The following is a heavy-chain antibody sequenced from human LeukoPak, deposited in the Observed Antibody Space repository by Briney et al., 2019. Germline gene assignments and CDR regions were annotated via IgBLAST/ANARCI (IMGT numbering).Heavy chain of an antibody. J-gene: IGHJ3*02. CDR1: GFTFSDYY. CDR3: ARDTRAAAGSWVDAFDI. Sequence: GGSLRLSCAASGFTFSDYYMSWLRQAPGEGLEWVSYISSSDTIYYADSVKGRFTISRDNAKNSLYLQMNSLRAEDTAVYYCARDTRAAAGSWVDAFDIWGQGTMVTVSS. D-gene: IGHD6-13*01. CDR2: ISSSDTI. V-gene: IGHV3-11*01.